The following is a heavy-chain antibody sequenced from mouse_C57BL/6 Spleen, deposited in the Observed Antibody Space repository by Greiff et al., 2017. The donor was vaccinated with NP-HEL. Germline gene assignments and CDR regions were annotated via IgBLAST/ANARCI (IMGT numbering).Heavy chain of an antibody. CDR3: TRRNGSSAYYLDY. Sequence: QVQLQQSGAELVRPGASVTLSCKASGYTFTDYEMHWVKQTPVHGLEWIGAIDPETGGTAYNQKFKGKAILTADKSSSTAYMELRSLTSEDSAVYYCTRRNGSSAYYLDYWGQGTTLTVSS. D-gene: IGHD3-2*02. V-gene: IGHV1-15*01. CDR1: GYTFTDYE. CDR2: IDPETGGT. J-gene: IGHJ2*01.